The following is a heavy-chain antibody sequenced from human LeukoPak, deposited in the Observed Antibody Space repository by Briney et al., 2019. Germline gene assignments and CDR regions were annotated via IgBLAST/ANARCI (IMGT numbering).Heavy chain of an antibody. D-gene: IGHD5-12*01. CDR2: IRSSSSYV. V-gene: IGHV3-21*01. Sequence: GGSLRLSCAASGFTFSNYYMSWVRQAPGKGLEWFSSIRSSSSYVYYADSVKGRFTISRDNAKNSLYLQMSGLRAEDTAVYYCARVSYRGYSGYDFDFWGQGTLVTVSS. J-gene: IGHJ4*02. CDR3: ARVSYRGYSGYDFDF. CDR1: GFTFSNYY.